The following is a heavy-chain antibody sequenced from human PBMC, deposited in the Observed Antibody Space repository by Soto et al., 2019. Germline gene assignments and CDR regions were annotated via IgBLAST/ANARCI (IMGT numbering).Heavy chain of an antibody. CDR1: GFTFSNAW. V-gene: IGHV3-15*07. J-gene: IGHJ4*02. Sequence: PGGALRLSCAASGFTFSNAWINWVRQAPRKGLEWVGRIKSKTDGGTTDFAAPVKGRFAISRDDSKDMVYLQMNSLKTEDTAVYYCARGPYGYYYDYWGQGTLVTVSS. D-gene: IGHD5-18*01. CDR3: ARGPYGYYYDY. CDR2: IKSKTDGGTT.